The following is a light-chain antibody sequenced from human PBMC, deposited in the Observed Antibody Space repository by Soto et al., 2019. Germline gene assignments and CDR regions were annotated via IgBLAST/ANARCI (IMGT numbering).Light chain of an antibody. J-gene: IGLJ1*01. CDR2: DVS. V-gene: IGLV2-14*01. Sequence: QSALTQPASVSGSPGQSITISCTGTSSDVGGYNFVSWYQQHQGKAPKLIIYDVSNRPSGVSNRFSGSKSGNTASLTISGLQAEDEADYYCSSYTASSTPFVFGTGTKLTVL. CDR1: SSDVGGYNF. CDR3: SSYTASSTPFV.